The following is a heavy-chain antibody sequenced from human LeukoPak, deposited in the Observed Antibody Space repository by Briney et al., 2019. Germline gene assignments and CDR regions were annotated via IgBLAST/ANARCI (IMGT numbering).Heavy chain of an antibody. Sequence: GGFLRLSCAASGFTFSSYSMNWVRQAPGKGLEWVSSISSSSSYIYYADSVKGRFTISRDNAKNSLYLQMNSLRAEDTAVYYCARSTVRGVPRYMDVWGKGTTVTVSS. CDR1: GFTFSSYS. CDR3: ARSTVRGVPRYMDV. V-gene: IGHV3-21*01. J-gene: IGHJ6*03. D-gene: IGHD4-11*01. CDR2: ISSSSSYI.